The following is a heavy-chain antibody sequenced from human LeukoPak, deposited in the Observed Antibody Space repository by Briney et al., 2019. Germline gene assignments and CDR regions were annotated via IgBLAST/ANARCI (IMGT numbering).Heavy chain of an antibody. J-gene: IGHJ5*02. D-gene: IGHD1-14*01. Sequence: ASVKVSCKASGYTFTSYGISWVRQAPGQGLEWMGWISAYNGNTNYAQKLQGRVTMTTDTSTSTAYMDLRSLRSDDTAVYYLRKKMGSWVDPWGQGTLVTGSS. CDR2: ISAYNGNT. CDR1: GYTFTSYG. V-gene: IGHV1-18*01. CDR3: RKKMGSWVDP.